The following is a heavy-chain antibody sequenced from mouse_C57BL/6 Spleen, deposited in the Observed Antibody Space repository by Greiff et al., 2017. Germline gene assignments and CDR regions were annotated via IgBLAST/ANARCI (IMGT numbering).Heavy chain of an antibody. D-gene: IGHD1-1*01. CDR1: GFTFSSYT. CDR3: ARHYCGSSYWYFDV. J-gene: IGHJ1*03. CDR2: ISGGGGNT. Sequence: EVKVEESGGGLVKPGGSLKLSCAASGFTFSSYTMPWVRQTPEKRLEWVATISGGGGNTYYPASVQGRFTISRDTAKNTLYLHISSLRSEDTALDYCARHYCGSSYWYFDVWGTGTTVAVAS. V-gene: IGHV5-9*01.